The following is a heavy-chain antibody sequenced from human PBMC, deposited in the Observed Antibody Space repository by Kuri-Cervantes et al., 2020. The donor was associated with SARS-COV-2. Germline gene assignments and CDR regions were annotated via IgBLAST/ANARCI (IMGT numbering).Heavy chain of an antibody. CDR3: ARSSGYSSGWSSGRNWFDP. V-gene: IGHV1-18*01. CDR2: INAGNGNT. Sequence: ASVKVSCKASGYTFTSYGISWVRQAPGQGLEWMGWINAGNGNTKYSQKFQGRVTITRDTSASTAYMELSSLRSEDTAVYYCARSSGYSSGWSSGRNWFDPWGQGTLVTVSS. CDR1: GYTFTSYG. D-gene: IGHD6-19*01. J-gene: IGHJ5*02.